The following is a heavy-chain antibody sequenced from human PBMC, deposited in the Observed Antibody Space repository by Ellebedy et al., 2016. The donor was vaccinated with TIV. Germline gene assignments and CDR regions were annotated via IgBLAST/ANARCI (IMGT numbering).Heavy chain of an antibody. CDR3: AKDSPYCSGGSCFFDS. CDR2: ISGSGSST. J-gene: IGHJ4*02. CDR1: GLTFSSHG. Sequence: GGSLRLSXETSGLTFSSHGMSWVRQAPGKGLEWVSCISGSGSSTYYADSVKGRFTISRDNSKNTPYLQMNGLRAEDTAIYYCAKDSPYCSGGSCFFDSWGQGSLVTVSS. D-gene: IGHD2-15*01. V-gene: IGHV3-23*01.